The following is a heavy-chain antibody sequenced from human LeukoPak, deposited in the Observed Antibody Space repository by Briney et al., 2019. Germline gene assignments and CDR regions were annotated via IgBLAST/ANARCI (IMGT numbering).Heavy chain of an antibody. J-gene: IGHJ4*02. CDR2: INPNSGGT. CDR1: GYTFTGYY. Sequence: GASVKVSCKASGYTFTGYYMHWVRQAPGQGLEWMGWINPNSGGTNYAQKFQGRVTMTRDTSISTAYMELSRLRSDDTAVYYCARTSVSPSAAGTDLCDYWGQGTLVTVSS. D-gene: IGHD6-13*01. CDR3: ARTSVSPSAAGTDLCDY. V-gene: IGHV1-2*02.